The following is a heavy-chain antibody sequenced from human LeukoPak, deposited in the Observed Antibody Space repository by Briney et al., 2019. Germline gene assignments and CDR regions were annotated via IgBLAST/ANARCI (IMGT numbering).Heavy chain of an antibody. V-gene: IGHV3-30*02. D-gene: IGHD4-17*01. CDR2: IRSAGSNK. CDR3: AKDRDDYGNDC. J-gene: IGHJ4*02. Sequence: GGSLRLSCAASGFTFSDFGMHWVRQAPGKGLEWVALIRSAGSNKYYADAVKGRFTISRDSSKNTLFLQMNSLRVEDTAVYYCAKDRDDYGNDCWGQGVLVTVST. CDR1: GFTFSDFG.